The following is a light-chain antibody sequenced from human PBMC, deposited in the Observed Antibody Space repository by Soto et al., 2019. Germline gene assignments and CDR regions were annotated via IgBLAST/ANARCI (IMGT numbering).Light chain of an antibody. CDR1: ESVGRAY. CDR3: HFAFT. V-gene: IGKV3-20*01. CDR2: ATT. J-gene: IGKJ3*01. Sequence: EVVLSQSPATLSLSPGERATLSCRASESVGRAYVAWYQQKPGQAPRLLIYATTDMATGVTDRFSGSGSGIDFTRIISRDEPDDVAVFCCHFAFTFGPGTKVDVK.